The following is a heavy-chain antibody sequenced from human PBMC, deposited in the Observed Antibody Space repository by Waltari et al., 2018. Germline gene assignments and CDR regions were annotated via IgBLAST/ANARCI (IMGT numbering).Heavy chain of an antibody. CDR3: AKGGRDWGPHFDY. CDR2: ISATADAT. J-gene: IGHJ4*02. D-gene: IGHD7-27*01. CDR1: GFRFGSSA. Sequence: EVQLLASGGGQVSPGGSLRLSCGTSGFRFGSSAMTWVRQSTEKGLQWVSTISATADATYYAESVKGRFTVSRDQSKSTLYLQMNSLTFEDTAVYYCAKGGRDWGPHFDYWGQGIPVIVSS. V-gene: IGHV3-23*01.